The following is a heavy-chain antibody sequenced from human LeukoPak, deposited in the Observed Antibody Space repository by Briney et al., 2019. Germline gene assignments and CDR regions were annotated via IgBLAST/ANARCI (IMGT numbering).Heavy chain of an antibody. CDR2: INSDGSTT. J-gene: IGHJ4*02. D-gene: IGHD2-2*01. Sequence: TGGSLRLSCVASGFTFSSYWMHWVRHAPGKGLVWVSRINSDGSTTSYADSVKGRFTISRDNAKNTLYLQMNSLRAEDTAVYYCARDRPVVCSSTSCYPRFDYWGQGTLVTVSS. CDR1: GFTFSSYW. CDR3: ARDRPVVCSSTSCYPRFDY. V-gene: IGHV3-74*01.